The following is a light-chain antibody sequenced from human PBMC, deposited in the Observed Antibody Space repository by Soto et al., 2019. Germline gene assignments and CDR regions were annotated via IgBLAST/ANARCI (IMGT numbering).Light chain of an antibody. J-gene: IGLJ1*01. Sequence: QPPSVSVAPGQTARVTCEGNTIGSKSVHWYQQKPGQAPILVVYDDSDRPSGIPERFSGSNSGNTATLTINRVEAGDEADYYCQVWHSSGDQYVFGPGTKVTVL. CDR3: QVWHSSGDQYV. CDR1: TIGSKS. V-gene: IGLV3-21*02. CDR2: DDS.